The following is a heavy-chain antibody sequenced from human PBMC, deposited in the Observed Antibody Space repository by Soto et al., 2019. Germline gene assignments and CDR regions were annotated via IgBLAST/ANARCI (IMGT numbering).Heavy chain of an antibody. D-gene: IGHD4-4*01. J-gene: IGHJ4*01. V-gene: IGHV3-7*01. Sequence: PGGSLRLSCEASGFIFSDYWMGWVRQAPGKGLEWVASIMKDGGVKKYVDSVKGRFTISRDNAKNSLFLQLNSLRAEDTAVYYCARDRDYNKIDYWGQGTLVTVPQ. CDR3: ARDRDYNKIDY. CDR2: IMKDGGVK. CDR1: GFIFSDYW.